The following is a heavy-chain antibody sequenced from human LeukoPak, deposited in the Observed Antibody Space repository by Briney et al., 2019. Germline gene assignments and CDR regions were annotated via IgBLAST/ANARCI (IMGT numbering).Heavy chain of an antibody. J-gene: IGHJ4*02. CDR1: GGSFSGHY. CDR3: ARHADYYDSSGYYSWGNYFDY. CDR2: INHSGST. D-gene: IGHD3-22*01. Sequence: SGTLSLTCAVYGGSFSGHYWTWIRQPPGKGLEWIGEINHSGSTNYNPSLKSRVTISVDTSKNQFSLKLSSVTAADTAVYYCARHADYYDSSGYYSWGNYFDYWGQGTLATVSS. V-gene: IGHV4-34*01.